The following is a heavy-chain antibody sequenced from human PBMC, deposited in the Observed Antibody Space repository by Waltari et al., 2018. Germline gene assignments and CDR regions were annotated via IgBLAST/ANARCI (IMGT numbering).Heavy chain of an antibody. J-gene: IGHJ6*02. CDR3: ARDLRGYSNPPYYYGMDV. Sequence: QVQLVQSGAEVKKPGSSVKVSCKASGGTFSSYAISWVRQAPGQGREWVGGSIPIFGPANYAQKFRGRGTITADESTSTAYMELSSLRSEDTAVYYCARDLRGYSNPPYYYGMDVWGQGTTVTVSS. CDR2: SIPIFGPA. V-gene: IGHV1-69*01. CDR1: GGTFSSYA. D-gene: IGHD4-4*01.